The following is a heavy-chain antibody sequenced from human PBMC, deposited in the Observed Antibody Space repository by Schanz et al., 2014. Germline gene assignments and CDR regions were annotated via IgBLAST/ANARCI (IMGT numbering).Heavy chain of an antibody. D-gene: IGHD3-16*01. CDR3: TEGSTFGR. Sequence: QVQLVQSGAEVKKPGASVKVSCKASGYTFTSYDINWVRQATGQGLEWMGWMNTKTGNTGYAQRFQGRVTMTRNTSIPPVDLQLSSLRAVDSAVYYCTEGSTFGRWGQGTLVTVSS. CDR1: GYTFTSYD. J-gene: IGHJ4*02. V-gene: IGHV1-8*01. CDR2: MNTKTGNT.